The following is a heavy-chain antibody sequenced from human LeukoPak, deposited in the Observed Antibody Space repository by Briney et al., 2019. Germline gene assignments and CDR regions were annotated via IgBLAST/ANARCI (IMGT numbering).Heavy chain of an antibody. J-gene: IGHJ5*02. CDR2: FDPEDGET. D-gene: IGHD1-26*01. V-gene: IGHV1-24*01. CDR1: GYTLTELS. CDR3: ASQRNIVGAMRTWFDP. Sequence: ASVKVSCKVSGYTLTELSMHWVRQAPGKGLEWMGGFDPEDGETIYAQKFQGRVTMIEDTSTDTAYMELSSLRSEDTAVYYCASQRNIVGAMRTWFDPWGQGTLVTASS.